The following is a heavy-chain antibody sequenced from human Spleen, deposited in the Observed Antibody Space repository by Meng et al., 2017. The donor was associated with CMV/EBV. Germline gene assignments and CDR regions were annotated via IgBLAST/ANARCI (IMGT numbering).Heavy chain of an antibody. CDR1: GATFGNNA. CDR2: IIPIFGTT. D-gene: IGHD1-14*01. V-gene: IGHV1-69*05. Sequence: SCKASGATFGNNAISRLRQAPGKGLEWIGGIIPIFGTTNYAQKFQGRVTITTDESTSTANMELNSLRSEDTAVYFCAAKIDITYFDFWGQGTLVTVSS. CDR3: AAKIDITYFDF. J-gene: IGHJ4*02.